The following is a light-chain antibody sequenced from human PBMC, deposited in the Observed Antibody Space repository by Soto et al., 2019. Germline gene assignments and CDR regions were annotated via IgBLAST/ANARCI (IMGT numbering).Light chain of an antibody. Sequence: QSALTQPASVSGSPGQSITLSCTGTSSDVGRYNYVSWYQQHPGEAPKLLIYEVSNRPSGVSNRFSGSKSANVASLIISGLQAEDEADYYFSSYTSSSTYVFGTGTKLTVL. CDR2: EVS. V-gene: IGLV2-14*01. J-gene: IGLJ1*01. CDR3: SSYTSSSTYV. CDR1: SSDVGRYNY.